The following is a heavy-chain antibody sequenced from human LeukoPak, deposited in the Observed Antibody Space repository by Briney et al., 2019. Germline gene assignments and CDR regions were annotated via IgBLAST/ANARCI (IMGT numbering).Heavy chain of an antibody. V-gene: IGHV1-69*05. CDR2: IIPIFGTA. J-gene: IGHJ4*02. D-gene: IGHD5-12*01. CDR1: GGTFSSYA. Sequence: GSSVKISCKASGGTFSSYAISWVRQAPGQGLEWMGGIIPIFGTANYAQKFQDRVTITTDESTSTAYMELSSLRSEDTAVYYCASRSGYSGYDWGGFFDYWGQGTLVTVSS. CDR3: ASRSGYSGYDWGGFFDY.